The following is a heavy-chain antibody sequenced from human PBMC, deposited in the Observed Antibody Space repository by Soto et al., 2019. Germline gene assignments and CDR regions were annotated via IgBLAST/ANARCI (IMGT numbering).Heavy chain of an antibody. CDR3: AKWRVEGTSLIPHDAFDI. V-gene: IGHV3-23*01. CDR1: GFTFSSYA. Sequence: GGSLRLSCAASGFTFSSYAMTWVRQAPGKGLEWVSTISVRGGSAFYADSVKGRFTISRDNSKSTLFLQMNSLRVEDTAVYYCAKWRVEGTSLIPHDAFDIRGQGTMVTVSS. J-gene: IGHJ3*02. D-gene: IGHD2-21*01. CDR2: ISVRGGSA.